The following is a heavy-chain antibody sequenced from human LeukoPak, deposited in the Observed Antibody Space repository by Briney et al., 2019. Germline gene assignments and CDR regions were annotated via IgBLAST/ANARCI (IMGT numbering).Heavy chain of an antibody. Sequence: PGGSLRLSCAASGFTFSSYGMHWVRQAPGKGLEWVAVISYDGSNKYYVDSVKGRFTISRDTSKNTLYLQMNSLRAEDTAVYYCAKGGDYGDWGDYWHFDLWGRGTLVTVSS. D-gene: IGHD4-17*01. V-gene: IGHV3-30*18. J-gene: IGHJ2*01. CDR2: ISYDGSNK. CDR3: AKGGDYGDWGDYWHFDL. CDR1: GFTFSSYG.